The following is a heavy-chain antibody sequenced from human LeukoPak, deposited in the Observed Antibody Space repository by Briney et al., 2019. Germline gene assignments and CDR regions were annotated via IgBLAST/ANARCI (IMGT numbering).Heavy chain of an antibody. CDR3: ARDLLGDGWFDP. Sequence: GGSLRLSCAASGFTLSRCWMSWARQAPGKGLEWVANIKQDGSVKYYVDSVKGRFTISRDNAKNSLYLQMNSLRAEDTAVYYCARDLLGDGWFDPWGQGTLVTVSS. V-gene: IGHV3-7*01. D-gene: IGHD2-21*02. CDR1: GFTLSRCW. CDR2: IKQDGSVK. J-gene: IGHJ5*02.